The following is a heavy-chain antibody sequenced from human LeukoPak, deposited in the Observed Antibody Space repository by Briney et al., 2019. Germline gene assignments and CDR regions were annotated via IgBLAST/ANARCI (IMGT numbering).Heavy chain of an antibody. CDR1: GFTFNIYA. Sequence: PGGSLRLSCAASGFTFNIYAMHWVRQAPGKGLEWVAVMPYDGSNKYYADSVKGRFTISRDNSKNTLYLQMNSLRAEDTAVYYCATAHALQLWLRGAFDIWGQGTMVTVSS. D-gene: IGHD5-18*01. J-gene: IGHJ3*02. V-gene: IGHV3-30-3*01. CDR2: MPYDGSNK. CDR3: ATAHALQLWLRGAFDI.